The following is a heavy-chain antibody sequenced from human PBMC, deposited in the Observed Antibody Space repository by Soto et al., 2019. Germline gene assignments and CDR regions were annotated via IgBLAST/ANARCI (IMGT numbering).Heavy chain of an antibody. CDR1: GLTFSSYA. D-gene: IGHD3-22*01. CDR3: AKNSESSAYSSFDY. Sequence: EVQLLESGGGLVQPGGSLRLSCAASGLTFSSYAMSWVRQAPGKGLEWVSGISGSGISTYYADSVKGRFTISRDNSKKTLYLQMNSLRAEDTAVYYCAKNSESSAYSSFDYWGQGTLVTVSS. J-gene: IGHJ4*02. V-gene: IGHV3-23*01. CDR2: ISGSGIST.